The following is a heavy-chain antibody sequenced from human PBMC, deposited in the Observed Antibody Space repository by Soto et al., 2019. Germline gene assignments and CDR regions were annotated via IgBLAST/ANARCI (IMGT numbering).Heavy chain of an antibody. CDR3: AKERALAAAGGYFDY. V-gene: IGHV3-30*18. Sequence: QVQLVETGGGVVQPGRSLRLSCAASGFTFSSYGMHWVRQATGKGLEWVAVISYDGSNKYYADSVKGRFTISRDNSKNTLYLQMNSLRAEYTAVYYCAKERALAAAGGYFDYWGQGTLVTVSS. D-gene: IGHD6-13*01. CDR1: GFTFSSYG. CDR2: ISYDGSNK. J-gene: IGHJ4*02.